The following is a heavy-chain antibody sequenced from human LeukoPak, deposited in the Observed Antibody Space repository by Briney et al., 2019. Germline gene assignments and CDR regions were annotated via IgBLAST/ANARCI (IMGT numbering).Heavy chain of an antibody. V-gene: IGHV3-23*01. D-gene: IGHD6-19*01. CDR3: AKDRQLRSSGWCTLLDY. CDR2: ISGSGGST. J-gene: IGHJ4*02. CDR1: GFTFSSYG. Sequence: GGSLRLSCAASGFTFSSYGMSWVRQAPGKGPEWVSAISGSGGSTYYADSVKGRFTISRDNSKNTLYLQMNSLRAEDTAVYYCAKDRQLRSSGWCTLLDYWGQGTLVTVSS.